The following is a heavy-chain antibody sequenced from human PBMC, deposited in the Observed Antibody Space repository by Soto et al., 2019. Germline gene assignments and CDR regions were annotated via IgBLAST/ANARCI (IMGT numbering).Heavy chain of an antibody. CDR3: AKGRVVAAIGGPPDDFDI. CDR2: ISGSGGST. CDR1: GFTFSSYA. D-gene: IGHD2-15*01. J-gene: IGHJ3*02. Sequence: GGSLRLSCAASGFTFSSYAMSWVRQAPGKGLEWVSAISGSGGSTYYADSVKGRFTISRDNSKNTLYLQMNSLRAEDTAVYYCAKGRVVAAIGGPPDDFDIWGQGTMVNVS. V-gene: IGHV3-23*01.